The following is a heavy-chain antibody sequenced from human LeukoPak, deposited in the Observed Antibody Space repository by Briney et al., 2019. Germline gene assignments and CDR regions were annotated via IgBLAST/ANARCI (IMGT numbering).Heavy chain of an antibody. CDR2: ISSSGSTI. D-gene: IGHD2-2*01. V-gene: IGHV3-48*03. CDR3: ARDLRDIVVVPAAISYYYYCMDV. Sequence: GGSLRLSCAASGLTFSSYEMNWVRQAPGKGLEWVSYISSSGSTINYADSVKGRFTISRDNAKNSLYLQMNSLRAEDTAVYYCARDLRDIVVVPAAISYYYYCMDVWGKGTTVTVSS. CDR1: GLTFSSYE. J-gene: IGHJ6*03.